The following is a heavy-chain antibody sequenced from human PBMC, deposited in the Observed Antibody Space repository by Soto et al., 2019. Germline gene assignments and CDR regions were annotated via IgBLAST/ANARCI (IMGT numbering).Heavy chain of an antibody. CDR3: VRDSHGDY. CDR1: GFTFSTYW. CDR2: IDHDGPT. V-gene: IGHV3-74*01. Sequence: EVQLVESGGGLVQPGGSLRLSCAGSGFTFSTYWMHWVRQAPGKGLEWVARIDHDGPTDYAGSVRGRFTISRDNAENTLYLQMNRLRPEDTAVYYCVRDSHGDYWGQGTLVTVSS. J-gene: IGHJ4*02.